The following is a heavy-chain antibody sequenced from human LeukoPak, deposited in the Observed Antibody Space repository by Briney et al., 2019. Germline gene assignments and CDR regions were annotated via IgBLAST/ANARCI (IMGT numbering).Heavy chain of an antibody. D-gene: IGHD2-2*01. CDR1: GYTFTGYY. V-gene: IGHV1-2*02. CDR3: ARGDVVVPAAHCYYYYGMDV. CDR2: INPNSGGT. Sequence: ASVKVSCKASGYTFTGYYMHWVRQAPGQGLEWMGWINPNSGGTNYAQKFQGRVTMTRDTSISTVYMELSRLRSDDTAVYYCARGDVVVPAAHCYYYYGMDVWGQGTTVTVSS. J-gene: IGHJ6*02.